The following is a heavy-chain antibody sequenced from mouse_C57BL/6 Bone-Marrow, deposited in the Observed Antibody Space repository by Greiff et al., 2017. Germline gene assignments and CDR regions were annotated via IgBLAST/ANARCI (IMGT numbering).Heavy chain of an antibody. V-gene: IGHV1-81*01. CDR1: GYTFTSYG. CDR2: IYPGSGNT. J-gene: IGHJ1*03. CDR3: ARWIYYYGSSPHWYFDV. D-gene: IGHD1-1*01. Sequence: QVQLKQSGAELARPGASVKLSCKASGYTFTSYGISWVKQRTGQGLEGIGEIYPGSGNTSYNEKFKGKATLTADKSSSTAYMELRSLTSEDSAVYFCARWIYYYGSSPHWYFDVWGTGTTVTVSS.